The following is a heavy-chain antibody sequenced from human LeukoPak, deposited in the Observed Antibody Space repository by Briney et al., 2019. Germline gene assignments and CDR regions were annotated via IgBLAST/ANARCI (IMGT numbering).Heavy chain of an antibody. CDR3: AKRAVVIRVILVGFHKEAYYFHS. V-gene: IGHV3-23*01. D-gene: IGHD3-22*01. CDR2: ISDSGGRT. J-gene: IGHJ4*02. Sequence: GGSLRLSCAVSGITLSNYGMSWVRQAPGKGLEWVAGISDSGGRTNYADSVKGRFTISGDNPKNTLYLQMNSLRAEDTAVYFCAKRAVVIRVILVGFHKEAYYFHSWGQGALVTVSS. CDR1: GITLSNYG.